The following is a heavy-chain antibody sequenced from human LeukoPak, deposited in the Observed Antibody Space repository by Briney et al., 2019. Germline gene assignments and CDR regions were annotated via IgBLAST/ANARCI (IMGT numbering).Heavy chain of an antibody. V-gene: IGHV4-34*01. CDR2: INHSGST. CDR1: GGSFSGYY. J-gene: IGHJ5*02. CDR3: ARGLVVVVPAALYNWFDP. Sequence: SETLSLTCAVYGGSFSGYYWSWIREPPGKGPEWIGEINHSGSTSYNPSLKSRVTISVDTSTNQFSLKLSSVTAADTAVYYCARGLVVVVPAALYNWFDPWGQGTLVTVSS. D-gene: IGHD2-2*01.